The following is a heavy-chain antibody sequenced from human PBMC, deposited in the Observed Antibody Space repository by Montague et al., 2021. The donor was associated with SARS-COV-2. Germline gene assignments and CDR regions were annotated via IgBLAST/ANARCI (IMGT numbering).Heavy chain of an antibody. D-gene: IGHD6-13*01. CDR1: GGSISSYY. CDR3: ARGITTAGK. Sequence: SETLSLTCTVSGGSISSYYWSWIRQPPGKGLEWIGYIYYSGSTNYNPSLKSRVTISVDTSKNQFSLKLSSVTAADTAVCFCARGITTAGKWGQGTLVTVSS. V-gene: IGHV4-59*08. CDR2: IYYSGST. J-gene: IGHJ4*02.